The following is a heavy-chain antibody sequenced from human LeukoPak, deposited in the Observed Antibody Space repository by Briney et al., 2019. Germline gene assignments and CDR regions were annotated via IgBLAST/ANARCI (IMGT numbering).Heavy chain of an antibody. D-gene: IGHD6-19*01. CDR3: ARDVPYSSGWYGALGSDY. J-gene: IGHJ4*02. V-gene: IGHV1-69*01. Sequence: GSSVKVSCKASGGTFSSYAISWVRQAPGQGLEWMGGIIPIFDSANYAQKFQGRVTITADESTSTAYMELSSLRSEDTAVYYCARDVPYSSGWYGALGSDYWGEGTLVTVSS. CDR1: GGTFSSYA. CDR2: IIPIFDSA.